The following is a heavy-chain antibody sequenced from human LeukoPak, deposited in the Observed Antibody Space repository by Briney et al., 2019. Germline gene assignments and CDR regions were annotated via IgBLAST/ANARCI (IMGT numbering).Heavy chain of an antibody. J-gene: IGHJ6*02. Sequence: SVKVSCKASGGTFSSYAISWVRQAPGQGLEWMGGIIPIFGTANYAQKFQGRVTITRDTSASTAYMELSSLRSEDTAVYYCASSGDSSGYYYSRLYGMDVWGQGTTVTVSS. D-gene: IGHD3-22*01. CDR2: IIPIFGTA. V-gene: IGHV1-69*05. CDR3: ASSGDSSGYYYSRLYGMDV. CDR1: GGTFSSYA.